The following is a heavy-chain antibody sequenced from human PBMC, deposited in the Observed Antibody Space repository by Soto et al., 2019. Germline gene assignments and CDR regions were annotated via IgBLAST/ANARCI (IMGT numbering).Heavy chain of an antibody. Sequence: SQTLSLTCAISGDSVSSNSAAWNWIRQSPSRGLEWLGRTYYRSKWYNDYAVSVKSRITINPDTSKNQFSLQLSSVTPEDTAVYYCARVMSSSSLYYYYYGMDVWGQGTTVTVSS. V-gene: IGHV6-1*01. J-gene: IGHJ6*02. CDR1: GDSVSSNSAA. CDR3: ARVMSSSSLYYYYYGMDV. CDR2: TYYRSKWYN. D-gene: IGHD6-6*01.